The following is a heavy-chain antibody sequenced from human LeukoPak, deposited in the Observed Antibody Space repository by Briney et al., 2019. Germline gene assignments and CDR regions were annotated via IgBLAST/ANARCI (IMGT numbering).Heavy chain of an antibody. CDR1: GFTFSAYS. CDR2: IGSRSDYI. V-gene: IGHV3-21*01. J-gene: IGHJ6*02. D-gene: IGHD6-25*01. CDR3: ARDLWVAAPGVHNYYYYGMDV. Sequence: KPGGSLRLSCAASGFTFSAYSVNWVRQGPGKGLDWVSSIGSRSDYIYYADSVKGRFTISRDSAKNSLYLHMNSLRAEDTAVYYCARDLWVAAPGVHNYYYYGMDVWGQGTTVTVSS.